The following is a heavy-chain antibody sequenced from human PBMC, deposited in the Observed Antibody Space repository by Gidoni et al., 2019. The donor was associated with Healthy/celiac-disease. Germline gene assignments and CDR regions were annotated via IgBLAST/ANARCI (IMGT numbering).Heavy chain of an antibody. D-gene: IGHD3-22*01. CDR3: AKDLPLYYDSSEGYFDY. Sequence: EVQLLESGGGLVQPGGSLRLSCAASGFTFSSYAMSWVRQAPGKGLEWVSAISGSGCSTYYADSVKGRFTISRDNSKNTLYLQMNSLRAEDTAVYYCAKDLPLYYDSSEGYFDYWGQGTLVTVSS. J-gene: IGHJ4*02. CDR2: ISGSGCST. V-gene: IGHV3-23*01. CDR1: GFTFSSYA.